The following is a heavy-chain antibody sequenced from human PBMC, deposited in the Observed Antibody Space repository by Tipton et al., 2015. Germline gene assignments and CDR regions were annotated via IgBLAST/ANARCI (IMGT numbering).Heavy chain of an antibody. CDR2: IYYSGNT. Sequence: GLVKPSETLSLTCTVSGGSISSSAYYWGWIRQPPGKGLEWIGSIYYSGNTYYNQSLKSRVTISADTSKNQFSLKLDSVIAADTAVYYCARSRYTVTPDSWGQGTLVTVSS. J-gene: IGHJ4*02. D-gene: IGHD4-17*01. CDR1: GGSISSSAYY. V-gene: IGHV4-39*01. CDR3: ARSRYTVTPDS.